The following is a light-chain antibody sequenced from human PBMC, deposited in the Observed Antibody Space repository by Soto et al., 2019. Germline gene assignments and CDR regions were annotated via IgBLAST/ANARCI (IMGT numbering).Light chain of an antibody. CDR2: AVS. CDR1: QSVRNN. V-gene: IGKV3-15*01. CDR3: QQYNKWPPWT. J-gene: IGKJ1*01. Sequence: EIVMTQSPVNLSLSPGERATLFCRASQSVRNNLAWYQQKPGLAPRLLIYAVSTRATGVPARFSGNGSETEFTLTISGLQSDDFALYYCQQYNKWPPWTFGQGTKVDIK.